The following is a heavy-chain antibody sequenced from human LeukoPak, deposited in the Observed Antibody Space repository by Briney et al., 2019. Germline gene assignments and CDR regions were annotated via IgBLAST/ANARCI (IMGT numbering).Heavy chain of an antibody. CDR3: AKRDPYSSSWYLGYFQH. CDR2: IKQDGSEK. Sequence: GGSLRLSCAASGFTFSSYWMSWVRQAPGKGLEWVANIKQDGSEKYYVDSVKGRFTISRDNSKNTLYLQMNSLRAEDTAVYYCAKRDPYSSSWYLGYFQHWGQGTLVTVSS. V-gene: IGHV3-7*01. D-gene: IGHD6-13*01. CDR1: GFTFSSYW. J-gene: IGHJ1*01.